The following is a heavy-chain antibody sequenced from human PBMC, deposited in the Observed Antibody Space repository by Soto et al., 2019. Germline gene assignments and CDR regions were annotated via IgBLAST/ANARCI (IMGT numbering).Heavy chain of an antibody. CDR2: ISSSSSYI. J-gene: IGHJ4*02. D-gene: IGHD4-17*01. Sequence: GSLRLCRSASGFTFSSYSMNWVRQAPGKGLEWVSSISSSSSYIYYADSVKGRFTISRDNAKNSLYLQMNSLRAEDTAVYYCAMSYGDYPIDYWGQGTLVTVSS. CDR1: GFTFSSYS. CDR3: AMSYGDYPIDY. V-gene: IGHV3-21*01.